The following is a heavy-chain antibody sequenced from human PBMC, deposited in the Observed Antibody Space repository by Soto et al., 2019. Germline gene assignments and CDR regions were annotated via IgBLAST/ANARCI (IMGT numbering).Heavy chain of an antibody. D-gene: IGHD3-9*01. V-gene: IGHV2-70*11. CDR2: IDWDDDK. CDR3: ARSQTYYDILTGYLEGYGMDV. CDR1: GFSLSTSGMC. J-gene: IGHJ6*02. Sequence: SGPTLVNPTQTLTLTCTFSGFSLSTSGMCVSGIRQPPGRALEWLARIDWDDDKYSSTSLKTRHTIPKDTSKNQVVLTMTNMDPVDTATYYCARSQTYYDILTGYLEGYGMDVWGQGTTVTVSS.